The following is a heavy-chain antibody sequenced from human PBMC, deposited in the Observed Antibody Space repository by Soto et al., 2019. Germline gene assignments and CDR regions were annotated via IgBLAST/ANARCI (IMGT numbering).Heavy chain of an antibody. Sequence: SETLSLTCTVSGGSISSYYWSWIRQPPGKGLEWIGYIYYSGSTNYNPSLKSRVTISVDTSKNQFSLKLSSVTAADTAVYYCARGTEYPASHFDYWGQGTLVTVSS. CDR1: GGSISSYY. J-gene: IGHJ4*02. V-gene: IGHV4-59*01. CDR2: IYYSGST. D-gene: IGHD4-17*01. CDR3: ARGTEYPASHFDY.